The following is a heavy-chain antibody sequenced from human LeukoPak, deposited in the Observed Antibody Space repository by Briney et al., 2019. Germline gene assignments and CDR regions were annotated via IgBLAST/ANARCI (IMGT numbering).Heavy chain of an antibody. V-gene: IGHV1-8*02. Sequence: ASVKVSCKASGGTFSSYAINWVRQATGQGLEWMGWMNPNSGNTGYAQKFQGRVTMTRNTSISTAYMELSSLRSEDTAVYYCARCYYGSGSFYYYYMDVWGKGTTVTISS. CDR1: GGTFSSYA. J-gene: IGHJ6*03. CDR3: ARCYYGSGSFYYYYMDV. CDR2: MNPNSGNT. D-gene: IGHD3-10*01.